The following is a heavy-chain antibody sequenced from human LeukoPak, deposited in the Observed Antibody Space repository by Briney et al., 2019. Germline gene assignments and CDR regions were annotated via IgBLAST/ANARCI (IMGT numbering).Heavy chain of an antibody. CDR1: GFTFSSYA. CDR2: ISGSGEYT. J-gene: IGHJ6*02. V-gene: IGHV3-23*01. D-gene: IGHD3-22*01. CDR3: AKDGYYYDSSGYYYQYFYYYYGMDV. Sequence: GGSLRLSCAASGFTFSSYAMTWVRQTPAKGLEWVSTISGSGEYTYYPDSVKGRFTISRDNSKNTLYLQMNSLRAEDTAVYYCAKDGYYYDSSGYYYQYFYYYYGMDVWGQGTTVTVSS.